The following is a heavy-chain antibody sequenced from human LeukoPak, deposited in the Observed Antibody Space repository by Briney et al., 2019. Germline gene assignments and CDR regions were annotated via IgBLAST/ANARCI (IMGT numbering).Heavy chain of an antibody. V-gene: IGHV3-69-1*01. J-gene: IGHJ4*02. CDR1: GFTFSDYP. Sequence: GGSLRLSCAASGFTFSDYPMNWVRQTPGKWLEWVSYISSTGVIYYADSVRGRFSISRDNAMNSVYMQMNSLRAEDTALYYCARDHNWGFDYWGRGTLVTVSS. CDR2: ISSTGVI. CDR3: ARDHNWGFDY. D-gene: IGHD7-27*01.